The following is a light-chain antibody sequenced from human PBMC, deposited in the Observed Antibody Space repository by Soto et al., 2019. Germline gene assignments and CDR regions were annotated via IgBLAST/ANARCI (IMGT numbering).Light chain of an antibody. CDR3: QSADSSGTHVV. J-gene: IGLJ2*01. Sequence: SYELTQPPSVSVSPGQTARITCSGDALPKQYAYWYQQKPGQAPVLVIYKDSERPSRITERFSGSSSGTTVTLTISGVQAEDEADYDCQSADSSGTHVVFGGGTKLTVL. V-gene: IGLV3-25*03. CDR1: ALPKQY. CDR2: KDS.